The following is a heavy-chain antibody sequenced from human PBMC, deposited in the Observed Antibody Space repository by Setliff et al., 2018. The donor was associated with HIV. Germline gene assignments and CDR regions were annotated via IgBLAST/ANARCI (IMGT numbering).Heavy chain of an antibody. D-gene: IGHD2-15*01. CDR2: ISSSSIYI. CDR3: ARKLLTRPNYYGMDV. J-gene: IGHJ6*02. Sequence: AXGKGLERVSSISSSSIYIYXXDSVXXRFTISXXNAKXXLYLQMNSLRAEDTAVYYCARKLLTRPNYYGMDVWGQGTTVTVSS. V-gene: IGHV3-21*01.